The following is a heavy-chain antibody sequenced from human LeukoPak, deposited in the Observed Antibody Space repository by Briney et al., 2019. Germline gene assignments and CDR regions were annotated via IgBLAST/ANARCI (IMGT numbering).Heavy chain of an antibody. CDR1: GGSTRTHY. D-gene: IGHD3-10*01. V-gene: IGHV4-59*08. J-gene: IGHJ5*02. Sequence: SETLSLTCTVSGGSTRTHYWSWLRQPPGKGLEWIGFIYNSGTTDYNPSLKSRVSISLDMSKNQVSMRLTSVTAADNAVFYCSGHSGEYDYGFDWLDPWGQGILVTVSS. CDR2: IYNSGTT. CDR3: SGHSGEYDYGFDWLDP.